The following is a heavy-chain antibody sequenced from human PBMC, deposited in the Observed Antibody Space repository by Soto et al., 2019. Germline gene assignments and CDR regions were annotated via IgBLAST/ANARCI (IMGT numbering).Heavy chain of an antibody. CDR2: ISGSGGST. Sequence: LGGSLRLSCAASGFTFSSYAMSWVRQAPGKGLEWVSAISGSGGSTYYADSVKGRFTISRDNSKSTLYLQMNSLRAEDTAVYYCAKKVNSGPGSQYFDYWGQGTLVTVSS. CDR3: AKKVNSGPGSQYFDY. J-gene: IGHJ4*02. V-gene: IGHV3-23*01. CDR1: GFTFSSYA. D-gene: IGHD3-10*01.